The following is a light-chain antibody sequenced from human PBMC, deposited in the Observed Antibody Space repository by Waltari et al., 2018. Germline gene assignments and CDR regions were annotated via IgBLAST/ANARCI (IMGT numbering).Light chain of an antibody. CDR3: QQYNNWPPFLT. CDR1: QSVSSN. CDR2: GAS. Sequence: ELVLTQSPATLSVSPGERATLSCRASQSVSSNLARYQQKPGQAPRLLTYGASTRATGIPSRFSGSGSGTEFTLTISSLQSEDFAVYYCQQYNNWPPFLTFGGGTKVEIK. J-gene: IGKJ4*01. V-gene: IGKV3-15*01.